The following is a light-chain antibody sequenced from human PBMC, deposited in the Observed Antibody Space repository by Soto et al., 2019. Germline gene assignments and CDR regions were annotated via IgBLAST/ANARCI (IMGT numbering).Light chain of an antibody. Sequence: QSVLTQPPSVSAAPGQKVTISCSGSSSNIGNNFVSWYQQLPGTAPKLPIYDNNKRPSGTPDRFSGSKSGTSATLGITGLQTGDEADYYCATWDSRLSAPVVFGGGTKLTVL. J-gene: IGLJ2*01. CDR3: ATWDSRLSAPVV. CDR2: DNN. V-gene: IGLV1-51*01. CDR1: SSNIGNNF.